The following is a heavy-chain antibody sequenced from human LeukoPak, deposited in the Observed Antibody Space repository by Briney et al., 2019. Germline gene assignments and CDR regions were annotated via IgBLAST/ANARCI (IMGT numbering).Heavy chain of an antibody. CDR3: ARVKRTGTLYYYYGMDV. CDR2: IYYSGST. V-gene: IGHV4-59*01. Sequence: SETLSLTCTVSGGSISSYYWSWIRQPPGKGLEWIGYIYYSGSTNYNPSLKSRVTISVDTSKNQFSLKLSSVTAADTAVYYCARVKRTGTLYYYYGMDVWGQGTTVTVSS. D-gene: IGHD3/OR15-3a*01. CDR1: GGSISSYY. J-gene: IGHJ6*02.